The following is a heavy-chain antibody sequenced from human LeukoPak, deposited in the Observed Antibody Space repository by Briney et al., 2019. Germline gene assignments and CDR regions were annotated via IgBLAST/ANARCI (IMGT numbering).Heavy chain of an antibody. CDR3: ARDSNYYDSFDY. J-gene: IGHJ4*02. CDR2: IWYDGSNK. V-gene: IGHV3-33*01. D-gene: IGHD3-22*01. Sequence: GGSLRLSCAASGFTFSSYGMHWVRQAPGKGLGWVAVIWYDGSNKYYADSVKGRFTISRDNSKNTLYLQMNSLRAEDTAVYYCARDSNYYDSFDYWGQGTLVTVSS. CDR1: GFTFSSYG.